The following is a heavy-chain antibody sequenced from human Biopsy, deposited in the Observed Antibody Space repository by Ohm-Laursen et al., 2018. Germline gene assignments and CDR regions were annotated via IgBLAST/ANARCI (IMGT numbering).Heavy chain of an antibody. V-gene: IGHV3-74*03. CDR1: GFTFSSYR. Sequence: SLRLSCSAPGFTFSSYRMNWVRQVPGKGLVWVATINKDGSALQYVDSVRGRFTISRDNAKNTLHLQMNSLRADDTAIYYCAKDLHNYGMDVWGQGTTVTVSS. J-gene: IGHJ6*02. CDR2: INKDGSAL. CDR3: AKDLHNYGMDV.